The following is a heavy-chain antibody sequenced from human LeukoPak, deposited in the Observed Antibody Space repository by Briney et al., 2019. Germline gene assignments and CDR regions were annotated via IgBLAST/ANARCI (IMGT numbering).Heavy chain of an antibody. J-gene: IGHJ4*02. CDR2: INHHGHT. Sequence: PGGSLRLSCAASGFTFNHYAMSWVRQAPGKGLECVSSINHHGHTFYVDSVKGRFTISRDNSKNTVFLQMNSLRADDTAEYFRARDHGSQDSGAWYVFDYWGRGTLVTVSS. V-gene: IGHV3-23*01. CDR1: GFTFNHYA. CDR3: ARDHGSQDSGAWYVFDY. D-gene: IGHD6-19*01.